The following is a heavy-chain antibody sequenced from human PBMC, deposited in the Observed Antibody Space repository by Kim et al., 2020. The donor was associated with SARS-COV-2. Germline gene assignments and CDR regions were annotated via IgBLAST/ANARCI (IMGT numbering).Heavy chain of an antibody. D-gene: IGHD5-18*01. CDR1: GFTFSSYG. J-gene: IGHJ6*02. Sequence: GGSLRLSCAASGFTFSSYGMHWVRQAPGKGLEWVAVISYDGSNKYYADSVKGRFTISRDNSKNTLYLQMNSLRAEDTAVYYCAKSDTSTWIQLWLTKWDYYYYGMDVWGQGTTVTVSS. V-gene: IGHV3-30*18. CDR2: ISYDGSNK. CDR3: AKSDTSTWIQLWLTKWDYYYYGMDV.